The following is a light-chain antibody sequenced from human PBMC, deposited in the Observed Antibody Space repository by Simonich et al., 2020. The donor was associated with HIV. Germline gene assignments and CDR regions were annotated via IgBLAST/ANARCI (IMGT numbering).Light chain of an antibody. V-gene: IGLV2-23*01. CDR3: CSYAGSSTWV. CDR2: EDS. Sequence: QSALTQPASVSGSPGQSITISCTGTRSDVGSYNLVSWYQQHPGKAPKLLIYEDSKRPSGVSNRFSGSKSGSTASLTISGLQAEDEADYYCCSYAGSSTWVFGGGTKLTVL. J-gene: IGLJ2*01. CDR1: RSDVGSYNL.